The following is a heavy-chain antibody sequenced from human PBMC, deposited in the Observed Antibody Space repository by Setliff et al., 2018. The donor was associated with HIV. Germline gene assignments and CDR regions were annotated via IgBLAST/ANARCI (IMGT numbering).Heavy chain of an antibody. J-gene: IGHJ3*02. D-gene: IGHD2-15*01. CDR1: GYTFTGYY. V-gene: IGHV1-2*02. Sequence: ASVKVSCKASGYTFTGYYMHWVRQAPGQGLEWMGWINPKSTDTNYAPRFQGRVSLTRDTSISTVYMELSRLTSDDTAIFYCARFSVVVNATEFDALDIWGQGTMVTVSS. CDR3: ARFSVVVNATEFDALDI. CDR2: INPKSTDT.